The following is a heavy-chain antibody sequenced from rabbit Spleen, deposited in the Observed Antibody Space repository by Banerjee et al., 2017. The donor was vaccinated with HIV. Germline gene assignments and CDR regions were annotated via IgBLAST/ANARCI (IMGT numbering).Heavy chain of an antibody. Sequence: QEQLVESGGGLVQPEGSLTLTCKASGFSFSEKEVMCWVRQAPGKGLEWIGCIYSSSDITWYASWAKGRFTISKTSSTTVTLQMTSLTDADTATYFCARGGYGGHIYAMGLWGPGTLVTVS. CDR1: GFSFSEKEV. V-gene: IGHV1S45*01. CDR2: IYSSSDIT. CDR3: ARGGYGGHIYAMGL. J-gene: IGHJ4*01. D-gene: IGHD4-2*01.